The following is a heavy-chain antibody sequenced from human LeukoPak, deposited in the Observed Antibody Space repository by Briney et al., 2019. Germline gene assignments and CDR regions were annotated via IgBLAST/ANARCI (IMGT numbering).Heavy chain of an antibody. D-gene: IGHD3-9*01. CDR3: AKGDRGVLIIPSTEFDY. V-gene: IGHV3-23*01. CDR2: ISGRGDST. Sequence: GGSLRLACAASALTFSSYGMSWVRQAPGSGLEWVSGISGRGDSTYYADSVKGRFTISRDNSKNTLYLQMNSLRAEDTAVFYCAKGDRGVLIIPSTEFDYWGQGTLVTVSS. CDR1: ALTFSSYG. J-gene: IGHJ4*02.